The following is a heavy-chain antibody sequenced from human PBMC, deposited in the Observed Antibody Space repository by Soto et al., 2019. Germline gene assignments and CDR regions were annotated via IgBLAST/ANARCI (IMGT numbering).Heavy chain of an antibody. Sequence: GASVKVSCKASGYTFTSYYMHWVRQAPGQGLEWMGIINPSGGSTSYAQKFQGRVTMTRDTSTSTVYMELSSLRSEDTAVYYCAREGGSSWYVYYFDYWGQGTLVTVSS. CDR2: INPSGGST. D-gene: IGHD6-13*01. J-gene: IGHJ4*02. V-gene: IGHV1-46*01. CDR1: GYTFTSYY. CDR3: AREGGSSWYVYYFDY.